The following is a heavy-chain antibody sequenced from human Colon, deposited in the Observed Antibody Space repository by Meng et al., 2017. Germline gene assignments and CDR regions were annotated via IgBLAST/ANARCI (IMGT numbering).Heavy chain of an antibody. V-gene: IGHV4-4*02. J-gene: IGHJ4*02. CDR1: GAAVSSFNV. CDR3: ARVHNWQWPRDLDY. Sequence: QGLQSESGRGRLEPSGTLSLTCDVAGAAVSSFNVRTWVRKPPGKGLEWSGEINRHSNTNYNPSLKSRVTMSLDKSKNQFSLNVSSVTAADTAVYYCARVHNWQWPRDLDYWGQGTLVTVSS. D-gene: IGHD6-19*01. CDR2: INRHSNT.